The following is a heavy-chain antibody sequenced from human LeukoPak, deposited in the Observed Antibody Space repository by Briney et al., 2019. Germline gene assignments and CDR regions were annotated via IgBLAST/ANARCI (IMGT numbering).Heavy chain of an antibody. CDR2: IYYSGST. CDR1: GGSISSSSYY. D-gene: IGHD3/OR15-3a*01. J-gene: IGHJ6*02. Sequence: SETLSLTCTVSGGSISSSSYYWGWIRQPPGKGLEWIGSIYYSGSTNYNPSLKSRVTISVDTSKNQFSLKLSSVTAADTAVYYCARGSRDWDYYYYYGMDVWGQGTTVTVSS. V-gene: IGHV4-39*07. CDR3: ARGSRDWDYYYYYGMDV.